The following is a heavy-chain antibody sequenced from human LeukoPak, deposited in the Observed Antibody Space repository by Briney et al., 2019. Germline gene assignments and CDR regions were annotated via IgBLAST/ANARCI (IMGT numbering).Heavy chain of an antibody. CDR3: ARLAYCGGDCYWFDL. J-gene: IGHJ2*01. CDR2: ITVSTSYI. CDR1: GFTFSTYS. Sequence: GGSLRLSRAASGFTFSTYSMNWVRQAPGKGLELVSSITVSTSYIYYADSVRGRFTISRDNAKNSLYLQMNSLRAEDTAVYYCARLAYCGGDCYWFDLWGRGTLVTVSS. V-gene: IGHV3-21*01. D-gene: IGHD2-21*02.